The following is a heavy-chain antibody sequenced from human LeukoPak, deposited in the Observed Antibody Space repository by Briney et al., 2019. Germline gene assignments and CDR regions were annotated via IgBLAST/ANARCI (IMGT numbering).Heavy chain of an antibody. D-gene: IGHD3-3*01. J-gene: IGHJ4*02. Sequence: GGSLRLSCAASGFTFSSYAMHWVRQAPGKGLEYVSAISSNGGSTYYANSVKGRFTISRDNSKNTLYFQMGSLRAEDMAVYYYAREALKLRFLEWLGYWGQGTLGTVSS. CDR1: GFTFSSYA. CDR2: ISSNGGST. V-gene: IGHV3-64*01. CDR3: AREALKLRFLEWLGY.